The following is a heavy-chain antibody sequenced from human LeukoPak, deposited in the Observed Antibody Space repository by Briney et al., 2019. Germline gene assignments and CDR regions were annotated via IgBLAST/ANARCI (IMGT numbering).Heavy chain of an antibody. Sequence: ASVKVSCKASGYTFSSYYIHWVRQAPGQGLEWMGIINPSGGSTSYAQQFQGRVTMTRDTSASTVYMELSRLRSEDTAVYYCARDSHNGDYSRGLDYWGQGTLVTVSS. CDR3: ARDSHNGDYSRGLDY. CDR2: INPSGGST. V-gene: IGHV1-46*01. D-gene: IGHD4-17*01. J-gene: IGHJ4*02. CDR1: GYTFSSYY.